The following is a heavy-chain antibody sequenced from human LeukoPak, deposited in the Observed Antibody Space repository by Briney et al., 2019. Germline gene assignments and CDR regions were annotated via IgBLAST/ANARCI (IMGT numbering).Heavy chain of an antibody. J-gene: IGHJ4*02. CDR1: GGTFSSYA. D-gene: IGHD3-10*01. Sequence: GASVKVSCKASGGTFSSYAISWVRQAPGQGLEWMGGIIPIFGTANYAQKFQGRVTITADESTSTAYMELSSLRSEDTAVYYCARDGRFGEFLFDYWGQGTLVNVSS. CDR3: ARDGRFGEFLFDY. CDR2: IIPIFGTA. V-gene: IGHV1-69*13.